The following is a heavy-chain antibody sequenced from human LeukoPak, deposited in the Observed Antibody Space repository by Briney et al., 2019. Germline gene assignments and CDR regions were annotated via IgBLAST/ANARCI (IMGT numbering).Heavy chain of an antibody. CDR3: ARVLSYYDSSGSYGDWYFDL. CDR1: GFTFSSYE. CDR2: IRNSYRPI. V-gene: IGHV3-48*03. J-gene: IGHJ2*01. D-gene: IGHD3-22*01. Sequence: PGGSLRLSCAASGFTFSSYEMNWVRQAPGKGLEWVSYIRNSYRPIYYADSVKGRFTISRDNAQNSLYLQMNSLRAEDTAVYYCARVLSYYDSSGSYGDWYFDLWGRGTLVTVSS.